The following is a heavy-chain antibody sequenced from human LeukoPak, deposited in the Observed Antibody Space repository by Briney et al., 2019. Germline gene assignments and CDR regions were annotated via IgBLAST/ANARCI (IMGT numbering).Heavy chain of an antibody. J-gene: IGHJ4*02. D-gene: IGHD3-22*01. CDR1: GFTFSSYA. CDR2: ISGSGGST. Sequence: GGSLRLSCAASGFTFSSYAMSWVRQAPGKGLEWVSAISGSGGSTYYADSVKGRLTISRDNSKNTLYLQMNSLRAEDTAVYYCAKDRDYYDSSGEPNTDFDYWGQGTLVTVSS. V-gene: IGHV3-23*01. CDR3: AKDRDYYDSSGEPNTDFDY.